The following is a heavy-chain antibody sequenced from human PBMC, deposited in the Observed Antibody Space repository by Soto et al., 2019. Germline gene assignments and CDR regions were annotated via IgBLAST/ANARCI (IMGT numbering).Heavy chain of an antibody. CDR2: ISYDGSNK. Sequence: GGSLRLSCAASGFTFSTYGMHWVRQTPGKGLEWVAVISYDGSNKYYADSVKGRFTISRDNSKNTLYLQMNSLRAEDTAVYYCAKGRRALTMDYFDYWGQGTLVTVSS. J-gene: IGHJ4*02. CDR3: AKGRRALTMDYFDY. V-gene: IGHV3-30*18. CDR1: GFTFSTYG. D-gene: IGHD3-10*01.